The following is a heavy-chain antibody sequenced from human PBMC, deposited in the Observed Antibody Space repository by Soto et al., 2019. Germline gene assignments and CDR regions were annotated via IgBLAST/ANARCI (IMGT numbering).Heavy chain of an antibody. D-gene: IGHD1-26*01. CDR2: INPSGGST. CDR1: GYTFTSYY. J-gene: IGHJ4*02. CDR3: ARDPPGLLLGDY. V-gene: IGHV1-46*01. Sequence: QVQLVQSGAEVKKPGASVKVSCKASGYTFTSYYMHWVRQAPGQGLEWMGIINPSGGSTSYAQKFQGRVTMTRDTATSTVYMELSSLRSEDTAVYYCARDPPGLLLGDYWGQGTLVTVSS.